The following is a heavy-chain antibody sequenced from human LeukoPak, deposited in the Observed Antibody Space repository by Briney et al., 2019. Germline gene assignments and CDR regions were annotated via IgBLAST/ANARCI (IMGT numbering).Heavy chain of an antibody. CDR3: ASAQQGTRGSFGNYHMDV. Sequence: GGSLRLSCAASGFIFRNYAMHWVRRAPGKGLEWVAAISYDGSIKDYADSVRGRFTISRDNSENTLDLQMNSLRGEDTGVYFCASAQQGTRGSFGNYHMDVWGQGTTVTVS. CDR2: ISYDGSIK. CDR1: GFIFRNYA. D-gene: IGHD3-10*01. V-gene: IGHV3-30-3*01. J-gene: IGHJ6*02.